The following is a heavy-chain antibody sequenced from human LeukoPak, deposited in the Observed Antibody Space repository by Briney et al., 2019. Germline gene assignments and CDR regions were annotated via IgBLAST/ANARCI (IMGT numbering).Heavy chain of an antibody. J-gene: IGHJ4*02. CDR3: ARQTNSCHDY. CDR2: IRSKTNNYAT. D-gene: IGHD2-2*01. CDR1: GFTFSDSP. V-gene: IGHV3-73*01. Sequence: PGGSLRLSCAASGFTFSDSPLHWVRQASGKGLEWGGHIRSKTNNYATAYAASVEGRFTILRDDSKNTAYLQMNSLKTEDTAVYYCARQTNSCHDYWGQGTLVTVPS.